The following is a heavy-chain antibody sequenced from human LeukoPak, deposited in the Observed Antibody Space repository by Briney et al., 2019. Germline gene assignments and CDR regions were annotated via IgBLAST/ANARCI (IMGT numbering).Heavy chain of an antibody. CDR1: GFTFRSYE. Sequence: GGSLRLSCAASGFTFRSYEMNWVRQAPGKGLEWVSYISSSGSTIYYTDSVKGRFAISRDNAKNSLYLQMNSLRAEDTAVYYCASRSEGYYPYSMDVWGKGTTVTDSS. CDR2: ISSSGSTI. CDR3: ASRSEGYYPYSMDV. J-gene: IGHJ6*03. D-gene: IGHD1-26*01. V-gene: IGHV3-48*03.